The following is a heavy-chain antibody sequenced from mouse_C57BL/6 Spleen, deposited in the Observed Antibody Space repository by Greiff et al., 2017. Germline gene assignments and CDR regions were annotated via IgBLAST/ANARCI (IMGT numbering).Heavy chain of an antibody. J-gene: IGHJ3*01. V-gene: IGHV1-54*01. CDR3: AREGLYYDYTWFAY. Sequence: VQLQQSGAELVRPGTSVKVSCKASGYDFTNYLIEWVKQRPGQGLEWIGVINPGSGGTNYNEKFKGKATLTAEKSSSTAYMQLSSLTSEDSAVYFCAREGLYYDYTWFAYWGQGTLVTVSA. D-gene: IGHD2-4*01. CDR1: GYDFTNYL. CDR2: INPGSGGT.